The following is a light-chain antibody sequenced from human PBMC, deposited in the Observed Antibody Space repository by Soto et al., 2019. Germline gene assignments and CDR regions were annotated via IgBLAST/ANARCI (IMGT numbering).Light chain of an antibody. J-gene: IGKJ1*01. V-gene: IGKV3-11*01. CDR2: LAS. Sequence: IVLTQSPATLSSIPGDRVTLSCRASQAVNTRLAWYQHKPGQAPRLLIYLASNRAAGVPARFSGSGSGTDFTLTISDVEPEDFAVYYCHQRQSWPRTFGQGTKVDI. CDR1: QAVNTR. CDR3: HQRQSWPRT.